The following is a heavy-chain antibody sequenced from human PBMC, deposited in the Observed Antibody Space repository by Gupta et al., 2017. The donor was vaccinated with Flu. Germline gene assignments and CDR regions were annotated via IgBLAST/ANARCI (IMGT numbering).Heavy chain of an antibody. V-gene: IGHV3-33*01. J-gene: IGHJ3*02. CDR1: GFNFRNYG. Sequence: VQPVESGGGVVQPGRSLSLSCAASGFNFRNYGIHWVRQAPGKGREWVAIIYFDGSNKYYADSVRGRFTIYRDNSKNTVHLQMDTLRPEDTAVYYCTRQNHGTFDSSGSDAFDIWGQWTMATVSS. D-gene: IGHD3-22*01. CDR3: TRQNHGTFDSSGSDAFDI. CDR2: IYFDGSNK.